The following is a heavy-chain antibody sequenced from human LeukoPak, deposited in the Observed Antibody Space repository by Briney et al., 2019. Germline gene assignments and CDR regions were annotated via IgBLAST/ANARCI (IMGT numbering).Heavy chain of an antibody. CDR2: ISGSGGST. J-gene: IGHJ4*02. Sequence: PGGSLRLSCAASGFTFSSYSMNWVRQAPGKGLEWVSAISGSGGSTYYADSVKGRFTISRDNSKNTLYLQMNSLRAEDTAVYYCAKDVATMVRGVTSYDYWGQGTLVTVSS. D-gene: IGHD3-10*01. V-gene: IGHV3-23*01. CDR3: AKDVATMVRGVTSYDY. CDR1: GFTFSSYS.